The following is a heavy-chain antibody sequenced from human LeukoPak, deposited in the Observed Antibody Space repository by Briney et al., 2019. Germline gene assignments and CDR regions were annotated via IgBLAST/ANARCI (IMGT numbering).Heavy chain of an antibody. CDR2: ISSSGSTI. Sequence: KPGGSLRLSCAASGFTFSDYYMSWIRQAPGKGLEWVSYISSSGSTIYYADSVKGRFTISRDNAKNSLYLQMNSLRAEDTAVYYCARDLTQTYYYDSSGYRYAFDIWGQGTMVTVSS. CDR3: ARDLTQTYYYDSSGYRYAFDI. CDR1: GFTFSDYY. J-gene: IGHJ3*02. V-gene: IGHV3-11*04. D-gene: IGHD3-22*01.